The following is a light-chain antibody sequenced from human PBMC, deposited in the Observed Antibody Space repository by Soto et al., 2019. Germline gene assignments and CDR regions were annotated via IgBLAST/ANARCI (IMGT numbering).Light chain of an antibody. CDR3: AAWDDSLSGVV. CDR2: LNN. V-gene: IGLV1-47*01. Sequence: QSVLTQPPSASGTPGQRVTISCSGSSSNIGSNYVYSYQQLPGTAPKLLMSLNNQRPSGVPDRFSGSNSGTSASLAISGLRSEDEAAYSCAAWDDSLSGVVFGGGTKLTVL. CDR1: SSNIGSNY. J-gene: IGLJ2*01.